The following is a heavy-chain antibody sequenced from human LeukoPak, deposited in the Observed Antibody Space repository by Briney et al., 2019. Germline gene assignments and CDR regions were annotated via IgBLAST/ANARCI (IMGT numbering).Heavy chain of an antibody. CDR2: MKPEGGAT. V-gene: IGHV3-74*01. Sequence: GGSLRLSCAGSGFSFSTYWMHWVRQAPGKGLEWVSGMKPEGGATYYADAVKGRFTISRDNAKSTVYLQMSSLRAEDTAVYYCTAADDVWGQGTLVTVSS. J-gene: IGHJ4*02. D-gene: IGHD1-1*01. CDR1: GFSFSTYW. CDR3: TAADDV.